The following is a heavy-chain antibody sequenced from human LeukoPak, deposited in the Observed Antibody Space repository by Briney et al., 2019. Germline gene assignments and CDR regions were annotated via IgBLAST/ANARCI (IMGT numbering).Heavy chain of an antibody. J-gene: IGHJ6*03. CDR2: LLYDGNTK. V-gene: IGHV3-33*06. Sequence: PGGSLRLSCAASGFSLSNYGMHWVRQAPGKGLEWVAALLYDGNTKHYADSVKGRFTISRDISKNRFYLQMNSLTAEDTAVYYLAKNHRPEIQYYYQGVWGKGTTVAGPS. D-gene: IGHD1-14*01. CDR1: GFSLSNYG. CDR3: AKNHRPEIQYYYQGV.